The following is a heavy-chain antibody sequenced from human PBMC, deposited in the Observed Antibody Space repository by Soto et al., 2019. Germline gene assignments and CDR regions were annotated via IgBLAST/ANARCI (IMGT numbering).Heavy chain of an antibody. Sequence: PRGSLRLSCAASGFTFSSYSMNWVRQAPGKGLEWVSSISSSSSYIYYADSVKGRFTISRDNAKNSLYLQMNSLRAEDTAVYYCARDLLVGARFLYYYYYGMDVWGQGTTVTVSS. J-gene: IGHJ6*02. CDR3: ARDLLVGARFLYYYYYGMDV. D-gene: IGHD3-3*01. CDR1: GFTFSSYS. V-gene: IGHV3-21*01. CDR2: ISSSSSYI.